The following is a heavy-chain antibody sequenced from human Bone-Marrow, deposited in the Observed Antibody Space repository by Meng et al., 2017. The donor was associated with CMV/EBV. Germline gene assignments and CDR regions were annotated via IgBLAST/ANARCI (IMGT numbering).Heavy chain of an antibody. V-gene: IGHV3-48*04. CDR3: ARDLDGTFFDY. J-gene: IGHJ4*02. Sequence: GESLKISCAASGFTFSSYSMNWVRQAPGKGLEWVSYISSSSSTIYYADSVKGRFTISRDNAKISLYLQMNSLRAEDTAVYYCARDLDGTFFDYWGQGTLVTVSS. CDR1: GFTFSSYS. D-gene: IGHD6-19*01. CDR2: ISSSSSTI.